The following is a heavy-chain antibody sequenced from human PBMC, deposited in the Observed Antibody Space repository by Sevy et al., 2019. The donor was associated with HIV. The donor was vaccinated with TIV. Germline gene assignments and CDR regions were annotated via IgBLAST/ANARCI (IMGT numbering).Heavy chain of an antibody. CDR3: ITDPEYSGYDDEAINYYYYGMDV. J-gene: IGHJ6*02. Sequence: GGSLRLSCAASGFTFTYAWMSWVRQAPGKGLEWVGRVKSKTEGETTDYTAPVKGRFTISRDDSKNTLYLQMNSLKTEDTAVNYCITDPEYSGYDDEAINYYYYGMDVWGQGTTVTVSS. V-gene: IGHV3-15*01. CDR1: GFTFTYAW. D-gene: IGHD5-12*01. CDR2: VKSKTEGETT.